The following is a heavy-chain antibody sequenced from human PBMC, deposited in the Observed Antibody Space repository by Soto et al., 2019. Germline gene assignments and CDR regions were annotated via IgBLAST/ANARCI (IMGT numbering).Heavy chain of an antibody. CDR1: GFTFSSYA. J-gene: IGHJ3*02. CDR2: ISGSGGST. CDR3: AKDFGRRAPEYCSGGSCYRPDAFDI. D-gene: IGHD2-15*01. V-gene: IGHV3-23*01. Sequence: EVQLLESGGGLVQPGGSLRLSCAASGFTFSSYAMSWVRQAPGKGLEWVSAISGSGGSTYYADSVKGRFTISRDNSKNTLYLQMNSLRAEDTAVYYCAKDFGRRAPEYCSGGSCYRPDAFDIWGQGTMVTVSS.